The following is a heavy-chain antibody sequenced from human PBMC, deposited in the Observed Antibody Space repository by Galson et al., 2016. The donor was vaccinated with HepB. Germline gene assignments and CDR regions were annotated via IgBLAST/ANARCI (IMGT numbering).Heavy chain of an antibody. Sequence: SLRLSCAASGFRFSSEEMNWVRQAPGKGLEWLSYISNSGNSIYYADSVKGRFTISRDTAGKSLYLQMNSLRAEDTAVYYCARLRGYSPLGYYHYTLDVWGQGTTGTVSS. CDR2: ISNSGNSI. D-gene: IGHD6-13*01. CDR3: ARLRGYSPLGYYHYTLDV. V-gene: IGHV3-48*03. CDR1: GFRFSSEE. J-gene: IGHJ6*02.